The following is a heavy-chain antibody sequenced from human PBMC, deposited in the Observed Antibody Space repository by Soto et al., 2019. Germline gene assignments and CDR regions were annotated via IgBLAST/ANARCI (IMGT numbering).Heavy chain of an antibody. J-gene: IGHJ4*02. CDR3: ARSGHAGCECWDSFDQ. CDR1: GGSLSSGDYY. Sequence: TLPLPCTLSGGSLSSGDYYWCWIRQTTGQGLQWIGYIYYSGSTYYNPSLKSRVTISVDTSKNQFSLKLSSLTAPDPAVYSCARSGHAGCECWDSFDQCGERKLVT. V-gene: IGHV4-30-4*01. CDR2: IYYSGST. D-gene: IGHD3-10*01.